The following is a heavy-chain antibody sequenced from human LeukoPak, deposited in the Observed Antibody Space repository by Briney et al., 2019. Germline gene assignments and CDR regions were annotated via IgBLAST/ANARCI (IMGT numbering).Heavy chain of an antibody. CDR2: ISGSGRST. CDR1: GFTFSNYA. V-gene: IGHV3-23*01. Sequence: GGSLRLSCAASGFTFSNYAMSWVRQAPGKGLEWVAGISGSGRSTYHADSVRFHFTISRHNSKNTLYLQMNSLRAEDTAVYYCAKEDNLYFDYWGQGTLVTVSS. J-gene: IGHJ4*02. D-gene: IGHD1-1*01. CDR3: AKEDNLYFDY.